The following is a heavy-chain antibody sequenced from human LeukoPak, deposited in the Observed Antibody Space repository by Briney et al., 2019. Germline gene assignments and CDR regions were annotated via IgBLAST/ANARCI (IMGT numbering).Heavy chain of an antibody. J-gene: IGHJ4*02. Sequence: PGGSLRLFCAASGFIFSNYGMHWVRRAPGKGLEWVAVIPNDGSNKDYADSVKGRFTISRDNSKNTVYLQMNSLRVEDTAVYYCALPSSGWRFDYWGQGTLVTVSS. V-gene: IGHV3-30*03. CDR2: IPNDGSNK. D-gene: IGHD6-19*01. CDR3: ALPSSGWRFDY. CDR1: GFIFSNYG.